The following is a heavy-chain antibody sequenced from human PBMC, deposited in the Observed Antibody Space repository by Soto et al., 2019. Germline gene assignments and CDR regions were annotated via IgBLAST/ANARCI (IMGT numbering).Heavy chain of an antibody. V-gene: IGHV3-48*03. J-gene: IGHJ4*02. CDR1: GFTFSGYE. Sequence: EVQLVESGGGLAQPGGSLRLSCAASGFTFSGYEMNWVRQAPGTGLEWVSYIDSSGNTIDYADSVKGRFTISRDNAKNSLYLQMNSLRAEDTAIYYCARDGPAADFDHWGQGTRVTVSS. CDR2: IDSSGNTI. D-gene: IGHD6-13*01. CDR3: ARDGPAADFDH.